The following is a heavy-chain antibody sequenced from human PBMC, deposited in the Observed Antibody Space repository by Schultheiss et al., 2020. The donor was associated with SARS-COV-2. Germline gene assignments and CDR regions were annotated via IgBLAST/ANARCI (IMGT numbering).Heavy chain of an antibody. CDR3: ARDGGDIVVAHIGYYFDY. D-gene: IGHD2-2*01. Sequence: ASVKVSCKASGYTFTGYYMHWVRQAPGQGLEWMGWINPNSGGTNYAQKFQGRVTMTRDTSISTAYMELSRLRSEDTAVYYCARDGGDIVVAHIGYYFDYWGQGTLVTVSS. J-gene: IGHJ4*02. V-gene: IGHV1-2*02. CDR2: INPNSGGT. CDR1: GYTFTGYY.